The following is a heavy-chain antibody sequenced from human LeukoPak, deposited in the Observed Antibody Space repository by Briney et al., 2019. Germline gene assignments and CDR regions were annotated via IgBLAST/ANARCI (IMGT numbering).Heavy chain of an antibody. Sequence: PGGSLRLSCAASGFTFDDYAMHWVRQAPGKGLEWVSGISWNSGSIGYADSVKGRFTISRDNAKNSLYLQMNSLRAEDTAVYYCATAGNYRFDNWGQGTLVTVSS. CDR2: ISWNSGSI. D-gene: IGHD1-7*01. V-gene: IGHV3-9*01. CDR3: ATAGNYRFDN. J-gene: IGHJ4*02. CDR1: GFTFDDYA.